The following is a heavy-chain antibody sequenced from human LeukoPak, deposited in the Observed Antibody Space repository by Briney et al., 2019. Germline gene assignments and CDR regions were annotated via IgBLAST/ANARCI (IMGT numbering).Heavy chain of an antibody. V-gene: IGHV3-21*01. CDR1: GLTFTSYS. CDR2: ITSSSRYI. D-gene: IGHD2-2*01. Sequence: PGGSLRLFCAASGLTFTSYSMNWVRQAPGKGLEWVSSITSSSRYIYYADSVKGRFTISRDNAKNSLYLQMNSLRAEDTAVYYCARDPGYCSSTSCYSYYFDCWGQGTLVTVSS. CDR3: ARDPGYCSSTSCYSYYFDC. J-gene: IGHJ4*02.